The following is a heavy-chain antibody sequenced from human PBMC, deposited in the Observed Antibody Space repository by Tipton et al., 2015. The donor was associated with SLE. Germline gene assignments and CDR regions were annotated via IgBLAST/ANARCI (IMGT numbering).Heavy chain of an antibody. CDR1: GGSISSYY. J-gene: IGHJ6*03. D-gene: IGHD1-26*01. V-gene: IGHV4-59*01. Sequence: LRLSCTVSGGSISSYYWRWIRQPPGKGLEWIGDIYYSGSTNYNPSLKSRVTISVDTSKNQFPLKLSSVTAADTAVYYCAREFRDGGSYHYYYYYMDVWGKGTTVTVSS. CDR3: AREFRDGGSYHYYYYYMDV. CDR2: IYYSGST.